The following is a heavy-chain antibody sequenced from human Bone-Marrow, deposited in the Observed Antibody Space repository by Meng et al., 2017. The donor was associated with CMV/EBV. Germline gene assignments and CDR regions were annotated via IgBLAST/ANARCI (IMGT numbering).Heavy chain of an antibody. D-gene: IGHD3-22*01. J-gene: IGHJ5*02. CDR1: GFSLSTSGVG. CDR3: AHSLDSSGYSDP. V-gene: IGHV2-5*01. Sequence: SGPLVKPTQTLTLTCTFSGFSLSTSGVGVGWIRQPPGKALEWLALIYWNDDKRYSPSLKSRLTITKDTSKNQVVLTMTNMDPVDTATYYCAHSLDSSGYSDPWGQGTLVTVSS. CDR2: IYWNDDK.